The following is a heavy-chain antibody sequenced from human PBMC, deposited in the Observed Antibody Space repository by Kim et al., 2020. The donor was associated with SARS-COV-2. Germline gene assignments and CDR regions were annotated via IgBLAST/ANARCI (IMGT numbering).Heavy chain of an antibody. Sequence: KFQGRVTMTRDTSTSTVYMELSSLRSEDTAVYYCARSPHRITMIVVVLDYWGQGTLVTVSS. CDR3: ARSPHRITMIVVVLDY. V-gene: IGHV1-46*01. D-gene: IGHD3-22*01. J-gene: IGHJ4*02.